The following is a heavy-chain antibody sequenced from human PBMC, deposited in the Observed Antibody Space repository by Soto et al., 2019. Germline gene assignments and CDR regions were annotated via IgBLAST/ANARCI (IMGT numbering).Heavy chain of an antibody. CDR1: GFTFSNYA. D-gene: IGHD6-19*01. Sequence: EVQLLESGGDLIQPGGSLRLSCAASGFTFSNYAMNWVRQAPGKGLEWVSVISGSGGSTYYADSVKGRFTISRDNSKNTLYLQMNSLRGEDTAVYYCARRSSGWYFDYWGQGTLVTVSS. J-gene: IGHJ4*02. CDR2: ISGSGGST. CDR3: ARRSSGWYFDY. V-gene: IGHV3-23*01.